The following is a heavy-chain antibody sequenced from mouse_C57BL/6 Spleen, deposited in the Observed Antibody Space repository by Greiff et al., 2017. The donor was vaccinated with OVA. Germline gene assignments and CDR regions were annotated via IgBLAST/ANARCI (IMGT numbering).Heavy chain of an antibody. CDR2: IYPGGGYT. D-gene: IGHD3-2*02. V-gene: IGHV1-63*01. Sequence: VQLQQSGAELVRPGTSVKMSCKASGYPFTTYWIGWAKQRPGHGLEWIGDIYPGGGYTNYNEKFKGKATLTADKSSSTAYMQFSSLTSEDSAIYYCARYSSGYGYWGQGTTLTVSS. CDR3: ARYSSGYGY. J-gene: IGHJ2*01. CDR1: GYPFTTYW.